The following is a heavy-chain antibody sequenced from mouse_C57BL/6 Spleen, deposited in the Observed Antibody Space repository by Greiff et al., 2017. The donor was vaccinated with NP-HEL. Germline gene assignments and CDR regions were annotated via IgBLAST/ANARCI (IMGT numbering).Heavy chain of an antibody. Sequence: VQLQQSGPGLVAPSQSLSITCTASGFSLTSYAISWVRQPPGKGLEWLGVIWTGGGTNYYSALKSRLSISKDNSKSQVLVKMNSLQTDDTARYYCARNGDYYGSSFFDYWGQGTTLTVSS. CDR2: IWTGGGT. V-gene: IGHV2-9-1*01. CDR1: GFSLTSYA. J-gene: IGHJ2*01. D-gene: IGHD1-1*01. CDR3: ARNGDYYGSSFFDY.